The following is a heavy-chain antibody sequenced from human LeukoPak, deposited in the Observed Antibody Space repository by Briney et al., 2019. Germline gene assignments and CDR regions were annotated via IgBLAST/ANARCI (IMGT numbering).Heavy chain of an antibody. CDR1: GGSISSSNW. V-gene: IGHV4-4*02. Sequence: SGTLSLTCAVSGGSISSSNWWSWVRQPPGEGLEWIGEIYHSGSTNYNPSLKSRVTISVDKSKNQFSLKLSSVTAADTAVYYCARVTFGYCGGDCYLTYIDYWGQGTLVTVSS. J-gene: IGHJ4*02. CDR2: IYHSGST. D-gene: IGHD2-21*02. CDR3: ARVTFGYCGGDCYLTYIDY.